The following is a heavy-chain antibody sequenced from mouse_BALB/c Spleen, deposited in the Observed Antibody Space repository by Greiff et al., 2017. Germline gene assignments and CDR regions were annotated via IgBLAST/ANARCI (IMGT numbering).Heavy chain of an antibody. D-gene: IGHD2-2*01. CDR1: GYSFTDYI. CDR3: ARQGYGFFAY. J-gene: IGHJ3*01. V-gene: IGHV1-39*01. Sequence: VHVKQTGPELVKPGASVKISCKASGYSFTDYIMLWVKQSHGKSLEWIGNINPYYGSTSYNLKFKGKATLTVDKSSSTAYMQLNSLTSEDSAVYYCARQGYGFFAYWGQGTLVTVSA. CDR2: INPYYGST.